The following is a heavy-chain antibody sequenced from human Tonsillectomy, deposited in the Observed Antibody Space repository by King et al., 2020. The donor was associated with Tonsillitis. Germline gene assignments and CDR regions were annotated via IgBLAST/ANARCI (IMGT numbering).Heavy chain of an antibody. CDR3: AKHSCSGGTCTCDY. Sequence: VQLVESGGGLVQPGGTLRLSCEVSGFTFSSYAMSWVRQTPGKGLEWVSTIRGSGTSTYYADPVKGRFTFSRDNSKNTLYLQMNSLRVEDTAVYYCAKHSCSGGTCTCDYWGQGILVTVSS. V-gene: IGHV3-23*04. D-gene: IGHD2-15*01. CDR2: IRGSGTST. J-gene: IGHJ4*02. CDR1: GFTFSSYA.